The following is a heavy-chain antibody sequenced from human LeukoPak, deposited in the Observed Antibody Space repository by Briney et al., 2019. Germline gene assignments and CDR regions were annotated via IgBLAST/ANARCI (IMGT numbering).Heavy chain of an antibody. Sequence: SETLSLTCTVSGGPISSYYWSWMRQPTGKGLEWIGYIYYSGNTKYHPSLKSRVTILVDTSKNQFALKLSSVNGADTGVYFRGRNVPGGSYPGTAHEAFEIWGQGTMVTVSS. J-gene: IGHJ3*02. CDR2: IYYSGNT. CDR1: GGPISSYY. V-gene: IGHV4-59*08. CDR3: GRNVPGGSYPGTAHEAFEI. D-gene: IGHD1-14*01.